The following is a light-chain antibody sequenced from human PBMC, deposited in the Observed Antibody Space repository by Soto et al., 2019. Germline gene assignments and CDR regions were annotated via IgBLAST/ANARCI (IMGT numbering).Light chain of an antibody. J-gene: IGKJ3*01. CDR2: YAS. Sequence: EMVMTQSPAILSVSPGERVTLSCRASESVPRNLAWYQQKPGQGPSLLIYYASTRVTGVPDRFSGSGSGTEFTLTISSLQSEDFGVYFCQHYSNWPPTFGPGTKVEIK. CDR1: ESVPRN. CDR3: QHYSNWPPT. V-gene: IGKV3-15*01.